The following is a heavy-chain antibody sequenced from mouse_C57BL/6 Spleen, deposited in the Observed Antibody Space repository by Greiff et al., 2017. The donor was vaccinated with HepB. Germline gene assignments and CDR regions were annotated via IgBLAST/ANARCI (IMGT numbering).Heavy chain of an antibody. CDR2: INPGSGGT. Sequence: VQLQQSGAELVRPGTSVKVSCKASGYAFTNYLIEWVKQRPGQGLEWIGVINPGSGGTNYNEKFKGKATLTADKSSSTAYMQLSSLTSEDSAVYFCARSRDGSFAYWGQGTLVTVSA. CDR3: ARSRDGSFAY. CDR1: GYAFTNYL. D-gene: IGHD2-3*01. V-gene: IGHV1-54*01. J-gene: IGHJ3*01.